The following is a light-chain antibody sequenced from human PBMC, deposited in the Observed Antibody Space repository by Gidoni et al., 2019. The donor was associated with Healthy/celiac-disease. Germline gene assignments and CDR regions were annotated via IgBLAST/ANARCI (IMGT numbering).Light chain of an antibody. V-gene: IGKV1-39*01. J-gene: IGKJ3*01. CDR3: QQSYSTRILT. CDR2: AAS. CDR1: QSISSY. Sequence: DIQMTQSPSSLSASVGDRVTITCRASQSISSYLNWYQQKPGKAPKLLIYAASSLQSGVPSRFSGSGSGTDFTLTISSLQPEDFATYYCQQSYSTRILTFGPGTKVDIK.